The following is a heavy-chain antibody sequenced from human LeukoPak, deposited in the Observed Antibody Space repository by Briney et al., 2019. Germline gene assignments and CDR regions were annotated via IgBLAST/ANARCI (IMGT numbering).Heavy chain of an antibody. J-gene: IGHJ5*02. CDR2: IHYTGST. CDR3: ARGGYYGSCNEFRFGP. D-gene: IGHD3-10*01. CDR1: GGSINRYY. Sequence: ASETLSLTCTVSGGSINRYYGSWIRQPPGKGLECIGYIHYTGSTNYNPSLKSLVTTTVDTSKNQFPLKLSSVTAADTAIYYSARGGYYGSCNEFRFGPWGQGPLVTVSS. V-gene: IGHV4-59*01.